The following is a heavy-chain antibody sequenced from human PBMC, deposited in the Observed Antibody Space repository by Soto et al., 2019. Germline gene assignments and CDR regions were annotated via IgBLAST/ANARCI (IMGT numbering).Heavy chain of an antibody. CDR1: GGSFSGYY. V-gene: IGHV4-34*01. Sequence: SETLSLTCAVYGGSFSGYYWSWIRQPPGKGLESIGEINHSGSTNYNPSLKSRFTISVDTSKNQFSLKLSSVTAADTAVYYCARASIGATVTTSDAFDIWGQGTMVTVSS. CDR2: INHSGST. J-gene: IGHJ3*02. D-gene: IGHD4-17*01. CDR3: ARASIGATVTTSDAFDI.